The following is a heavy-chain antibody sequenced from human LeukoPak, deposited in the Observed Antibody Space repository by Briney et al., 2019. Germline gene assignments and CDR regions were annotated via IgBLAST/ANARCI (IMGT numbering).Heavy chain of an antibody. CDR1: GYSFTNFW. J-gene: IGHJ4*02. Sequence: GESLKISCKGSGYSFTNFWIGWVRQMPGKGLEWMGIIYPGDSDTRYSPSFQGQVTISADKSINTAYLQWSSLKASDPAMYYCARPHFDSSGYEFDYWGQGTLVTVSS. V-gene: IGHV5-51*01. D-gene: IGHD3-22*01. CDR2: IYPGDSDT. CDR3: ARPHFDSSGYEFDY.